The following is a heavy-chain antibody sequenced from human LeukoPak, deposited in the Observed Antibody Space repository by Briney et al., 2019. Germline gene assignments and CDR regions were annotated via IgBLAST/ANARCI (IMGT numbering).Heavy chain of an antibody. V-gene: IGHV3-23*01. CDR2: SGNGFST. D-gene: IGHD6-19*01. CDR3: TTVSSGWYKRLD. J-gene: IGHJ4*02. Sequence: GGSLRLSCAASGFTFSSYGMHWVRQAPGKGLEWVSASGNGFSTYYADSVKGRFTISRDNSKNTLYLQTNSLKTEDTAVYYCTTVSSGWYKRLDWGQGTLVTVSS. CDR1: GFTFSSYG.